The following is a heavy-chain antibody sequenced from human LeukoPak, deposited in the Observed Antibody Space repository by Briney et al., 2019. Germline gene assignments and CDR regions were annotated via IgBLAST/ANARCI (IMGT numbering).Heavy chain of an antibody. Sequence: ASVKVSCKASGYTFTSYYMHWVRQAPGQGLEWMGIINPSGGSTSYAQKFQGRVTMTRDMSTSTVYMELSSLRSEDTAVYYCARERKVENGGGYYGIFAYWGQGTLVTVSS. CDR3: ARERKVENGGGYYGIFAY. CDR1: GYTFTSYY. D-gene: IGHD3-22*01. CDR2: INPSGGST. J-gene: IGHJ4*02. V-gene: IGHV1-46*01.